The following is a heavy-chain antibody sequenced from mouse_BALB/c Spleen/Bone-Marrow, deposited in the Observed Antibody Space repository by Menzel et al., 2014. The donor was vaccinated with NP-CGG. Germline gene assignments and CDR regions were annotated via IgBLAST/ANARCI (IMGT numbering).Heavy chain of an antibody. CDR1: GYTFTSYF. J-gene: IGHJ3*01. Sequence: GAELVKPGASVKLSCKASGYTFTSYFLYWVKQRPGQGLEWIGEINPSSGGTNFNEKFKSKATLTIDKSSSTVYMQLSSLTSEDSAVYYCTRSGPGFAYWGQGTLVTVSA. V-gene: IGHV1S81*02. CDR2: INPSSGGT. CDR3: TRSGPGFAY.